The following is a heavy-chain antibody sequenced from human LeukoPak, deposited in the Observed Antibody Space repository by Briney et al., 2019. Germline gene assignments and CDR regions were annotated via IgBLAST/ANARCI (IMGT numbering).Heavy chain of an antibody. V-gene: IGHV3-21*01. J-gene: IGHJ4*02. D-gene: IGHD6-19*01. CDR1: GFTFSSYS. CDR2: ISSSSSYI. Sequence: GGSLRLSCAASGFTFSSYSMNWVRQAPGKGLEWVSSISSSSSYIYYADSVKGRFTISRDNAKNSLYLQMNSLRAEDTAVYYCARDGEEVAGGGNFDYWGQGTLVTVSS. CDR3: ARDGEEVAGGGNFDY.